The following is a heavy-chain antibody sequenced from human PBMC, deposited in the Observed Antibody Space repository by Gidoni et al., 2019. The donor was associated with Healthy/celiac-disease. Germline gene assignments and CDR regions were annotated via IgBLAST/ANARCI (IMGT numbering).Heavy chain of an antibody. CDR3: ARDLQRHSSGSVHY. V-gene: IGHV3-21*01. J-gene: IGHJ4*02. CDR2: ISRSSRYI. CDR1: GFTFSSYS. Sequence: EVQLVESGGGLVKPGGSLRLSCAASGFTFSSYSMNWVRQAPGEGLEWVSSISRSSRYIYYADSVNGRFTISRDNAKNSLYLQMNSLRAEDTAVYYCARDLQRHSSGSVHYWGQGTLVTVSS. D-gene: IGHD1-26*01.